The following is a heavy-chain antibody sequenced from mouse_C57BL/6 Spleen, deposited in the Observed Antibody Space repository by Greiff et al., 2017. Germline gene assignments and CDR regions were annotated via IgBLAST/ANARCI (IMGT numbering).Heavy chain of an antibody. CDR1: GYSITSGYY. CDR2: ISYDGSN. J-gene: IGHJ2*01. D-gene: IGHD6-1*01. V-gene: IGHV3-6*01. Sequence: DVKLQESGPGLVKPSQSLSLTCSVTGYSITSGYYWNWIRQFPGNKLEWIGYISYDGSNNYNPSLKNRISITRDTSKNQFFLKLNSVTTEDTATYYCARTAYYFDYWGQGTTLTVSS. CDR3: ARTAYYFDY.